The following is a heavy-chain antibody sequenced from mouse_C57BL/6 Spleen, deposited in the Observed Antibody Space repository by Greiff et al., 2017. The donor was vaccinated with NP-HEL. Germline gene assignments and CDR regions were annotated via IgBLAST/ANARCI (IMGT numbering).Heavy chain of an antibody. CDR3: ARHNYGSPYYYAMDY. CDR1: GFTFSDYG. Sequence: EVMLVESGGGLVQPGGSLKLSCAASGFTFSDYGMAWVRQAPRKGPEWVAFISNLAYSIYYADTVTGRFTISRENAKNTLYLEMSSLRSEDTAMYYCARHNYGSPYYYAMDYWGQGTSVTVSS. V-gene: IGHV5-15*01. D-gene: IGHD1-1*01. J-gene: IGHJ4*01. CDR2: ISNLAYSI.